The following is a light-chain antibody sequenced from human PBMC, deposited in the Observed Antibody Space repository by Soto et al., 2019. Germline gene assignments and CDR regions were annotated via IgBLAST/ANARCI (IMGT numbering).Light chain of an antibody. CDR1: QSVSRIY. CDR3: QQYGSSPYT. J-gene: IGKJ2*01. Sequence: EIVLTQSPGTLSLSPGERATLSCRASQSVSRIYLAWYQQKPDQAPRLLIYGASSRATGIPDRFSGSGSGTDFTLTISRLEPEDFEVYYCQQYGSSPYTFGQGTKLEIK. V-gene: IGKV3-20*01. CDR2: GAS.